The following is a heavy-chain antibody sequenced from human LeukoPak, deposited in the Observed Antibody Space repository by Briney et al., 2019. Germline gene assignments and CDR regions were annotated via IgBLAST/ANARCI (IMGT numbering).Heavy chain of an antibody. CDR2: ISPLFGTA. J-gene: IGHJ3*02. CDR1: GGTFSSYP. V-gene: IGHV1-69*05. D-gene: IGHD5-24*01. Sequence: SVKVSCKASGGTFSSYPISWVRQAPGQGLEWMGGISPLFGTANYAQKFQGRVTITTDESTSTAYMALSSLRSEDTAVDYCAREGEDGYNRGRGALNIWGQGTMVTVSS. CDR3: AREGEDGYNRGRGALNI.